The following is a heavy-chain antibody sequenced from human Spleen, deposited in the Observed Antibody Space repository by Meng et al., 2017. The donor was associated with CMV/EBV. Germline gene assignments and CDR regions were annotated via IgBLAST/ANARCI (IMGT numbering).Heavy chain of an antibody. CDR2: IIPIFGTA. Sequence: SVKVSCKASGYTFTTYDINWVRQATGQGLEWMGGIIPIFGTANYAQKFQGRVTITTDESTSTAYMELSSLRSEDTAVYYCAKASKYSSSAVFDYWGQGTLVTVSS. CDR1: GYTFTTYD. CDR3: AKASKYSSSAVFDY. D-gene: IGHD6-6*01. J-gene: IGHJ4*02. V-gene: IGHV1-69*05.